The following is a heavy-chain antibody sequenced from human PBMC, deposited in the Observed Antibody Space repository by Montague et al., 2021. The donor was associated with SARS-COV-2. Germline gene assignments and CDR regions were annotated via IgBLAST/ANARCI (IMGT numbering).Heavy chain of an antibody. CDR2: MYTSGST. CDR1: GGSISSGNYY. Sequence: TLSLTCTVSGGSISSGNYYWSWIRRPAGKGLEWIGRMYTSGSTKYNPSLERRVTISLDTSNNQFSLNLNSVTAADTAVYCCARGRVNGWYFFDNWGQGTLVTVSS. CDR3: ARGRVNGWYFFDN. J-gene: IGHJ4*02. V-gene: IGHV4-61*02. D-gene: IGHD6-19*01.